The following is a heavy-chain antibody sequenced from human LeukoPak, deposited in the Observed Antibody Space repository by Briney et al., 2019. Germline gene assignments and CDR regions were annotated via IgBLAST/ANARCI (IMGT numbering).Heavy chain of an antibody. Sequence: PSETLSLTCAVYGGSFSGYYWSWIRQPPGKGLEWIGEINHSGRTNYNPSLKSRVTISVDTSKNQFSLKLSSVTAADTAVYYCARGLYYYDSSGYSDDAFDIWGQGTMVTVSS. J-gene: IGHJ3*02. CDR2: INHSGRT. CDR1: GGSFSGYY. CDR3: ARGLYYYDSSGYSDDAFDI. D-gene: IGHD3-22*01. V-gene: IGHV4-34*01.